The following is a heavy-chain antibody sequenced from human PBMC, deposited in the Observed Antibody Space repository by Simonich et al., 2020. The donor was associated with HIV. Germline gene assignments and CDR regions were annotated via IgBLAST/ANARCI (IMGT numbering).Heavy chain of an antibody. CDR3: ARGWEPGAFDI. V-gene: IGHV3-48*03. CDR2: ISSRCSTI. J-gene: IGHJ3*02. Sequence: EVQLVESGGGLVQPGGSLRLSCAVSGFIFSSYEMNWVRQAPGKGLEWVSDISSRCSTIYYADSVKGRFTISRDNAKNSLYLQMNSLRAEDTAVYYCARGWEPGAFDIWGQGTMVTVSS. D-gene: IGHD1-26*01. CDR1: GFIFSSYE.